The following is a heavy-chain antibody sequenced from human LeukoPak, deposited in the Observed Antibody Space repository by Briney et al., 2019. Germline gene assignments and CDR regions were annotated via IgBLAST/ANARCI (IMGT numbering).Heavy chain of an antibody. Sequence: GGSLRLSCAVSGFSVTNYYMSWVRQAPGKGLEWVANIRGSRSGLGSGNYYADSVKGRFTISRDNAKNSLYLQMDSLRADDTAFYHCARDDNWGFDYWGQGALVTVSS. CDR2: IRGSRSGL. V-gene: IGHV3-11*04. D-gene: IGHD7-27*01. J-gene: IGHJ4*02. CDR1: GFSVTNYY. CDR3: ARDDNWGFDY.